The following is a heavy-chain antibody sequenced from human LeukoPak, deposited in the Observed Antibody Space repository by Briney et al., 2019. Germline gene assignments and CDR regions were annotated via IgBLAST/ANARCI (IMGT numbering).Heavy chain of an antibody. CDR3: ARVGTYYRSLDY. D-gene: IGHD3-10*01. V-gene: IGHV4-59*01. J-gene: IGHJ4*02. CDR1: GVSINDAS. Sequence: SETLSLTCTVSGVSINDASWNWIRKPPGQGLEWIGYIYHSGGTNYNPSLKSRVTISLDTSKNQFSLKLSSVTAADTAVYYCARVGTYYRSLDYWGQGTLVTVSS. CDR2: IYHSGGT.